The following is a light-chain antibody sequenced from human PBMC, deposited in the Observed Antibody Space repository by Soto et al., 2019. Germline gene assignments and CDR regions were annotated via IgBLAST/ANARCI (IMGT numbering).Light chain of an antibody. Sequence: DIVMTQSPYSLAVSLGERVTINGKSGQSGSYSSKNKNNLVWYQQKPGQPPKLLIHWASSRESGVPARFSGSGSGTDFTLTISSLQAEDVAVYYCQQYYSIPWTFGQGTKVDI. CDR2: WAS. J-gene: IGKJ1*01. V-gene: IGKV4-1*01. CDR1: QSGSYSSKNKNN. CDR3: QQYYSIPWT.